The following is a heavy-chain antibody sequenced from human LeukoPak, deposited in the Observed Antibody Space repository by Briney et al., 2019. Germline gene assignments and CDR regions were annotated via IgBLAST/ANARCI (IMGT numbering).Heavy chain of an antibody. D-gene: IGHD5-12*01. CDR1: GGTFSSYA. CDR2: IIPIFGTA. CDR3: ARDLEGGYSGYHY. Sequence: SVKVSCKASGGTFSSYAISWVRQAPGQGLEWMGGIIPIFGTANYAQKFQGRVTITADESTSTAYMELSSLRSEDTAMYYCARDLEGGYSGYHYWGQGTLVTVSS. J-gene: IGHJ4*02. V-gene: IGHV1-69*13.